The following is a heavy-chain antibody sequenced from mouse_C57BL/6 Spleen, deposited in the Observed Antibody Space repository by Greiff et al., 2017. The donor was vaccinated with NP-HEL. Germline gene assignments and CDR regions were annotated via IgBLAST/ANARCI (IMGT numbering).Heavy chain of an antibody. Sequence: EVQRVESGGGLVKPGGSLKLSCAASGFTFSSYAMSWVRQTPEKRLEWVATISDGGSYTYYPDNVKGRFTISRDNAKNNLYLQMSHLKSEDTAMYYCARDRVITGPLYYAMDYWGQGTSVTVSS. D-gene: IGHD4-1*01. V-gene: IGHV5-4*01. J-gene: IGHJ4*01. CDR2: ISDGGSYT. CDR3: ARDRVITGPLYYAMDY. CDR1: GFTFSSYA.